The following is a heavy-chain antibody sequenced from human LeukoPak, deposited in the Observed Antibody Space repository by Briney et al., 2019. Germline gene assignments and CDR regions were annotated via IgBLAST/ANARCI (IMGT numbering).Heavy chain of an antibody. CDR2: ISSSSTYI. CDR3: ARELRSAWYYFDY. J-gene: IGHJ4*02. Sequence: GGSLRLSCAASGFTFSSYSMNWVRQAPGKGLEWVSSISSSSTYIYYADPVKGRFTISRDNAKNSLYLQMNSLRAEDTAVYYCARELRSAWYYFDYWGQGTLVTVSS. D-gene: IGHD6-19*01. CDR1: GFTFSSYS. V-gene: IGHV3-21*01.